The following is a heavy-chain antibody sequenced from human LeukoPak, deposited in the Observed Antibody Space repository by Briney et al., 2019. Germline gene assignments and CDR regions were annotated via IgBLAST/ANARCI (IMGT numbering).Heavy chain of an antibody. CDR2: ISAYNGNT. CDR3: ASGIFITMVRGVISHNDAFDI. Sequence: ASVKVSCKASGYTFTSYGISWVRQAPGQGLEWMGWISAYNGNTNYAQKLQGRVTMTTDTSTSTAYMELRSLRSDDTAVYYCASGIFITMVRGVISHNDAFDIWGQGTMVTVSS. D-gene: IGHD3-10*01. CDR1: GYTFTSYG. J-gene: IGHJ3*02. V-gene: IGHV1-18*01.